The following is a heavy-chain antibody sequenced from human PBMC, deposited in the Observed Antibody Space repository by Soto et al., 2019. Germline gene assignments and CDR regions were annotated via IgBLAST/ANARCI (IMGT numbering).Heavy chain of an antibody. CDR3: ARGDRYCSGGSCYSHYYYGMDV. Sequence: QVPLVQSGAEVKKPGASVKVSCKASGYTFTGYYMHWVRQAPGQGLEWMGWINPNSGGTNYAQKFQGWVTMTRDTSISTAYRELSRLRSDDTAVYYCARGDRYCSGGSCYSHYYYGMDVWGQGTTVTVSS. CDR2: INPNSGGT. J-gene: IGHJ6*02. V-gene: IGHV1-2*04. D-gene: IGHD2-15*01. CDR1: GYTFTGYY.